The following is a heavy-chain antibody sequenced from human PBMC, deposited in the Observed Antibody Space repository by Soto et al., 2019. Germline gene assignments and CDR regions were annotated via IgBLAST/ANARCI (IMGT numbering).Heavy chain of an antibody. J-gene: IGHJ6*02. CDR2: IIPIFGTA. D-gene: IGHD2-15*01. Sequence: QVQLVQSGAEVKKPGSSVKVSCKASGGTFSSYAISWVRQAPGQGLEWMGGIIPIFGTANYAKKFQGRVTITADKSTRTAYMETSSLRSEDTAVYYCARGEFYCSGGSCYRTLYYYYGMDVWGQGTTVTVSS. CDR1: GGTFSSYA. V-gene: IGHV1-69*06. CDR3: ARGEFYCSGGSCYRTLYYYYGMDV.